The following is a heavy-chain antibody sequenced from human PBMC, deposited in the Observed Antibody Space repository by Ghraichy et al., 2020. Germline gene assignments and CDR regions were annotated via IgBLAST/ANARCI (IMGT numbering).Heavy chain of an antibody. CDR3: ARTPRIVGAGDWFDP. V-gene: IGHV4-59*01. CDR1: GGSISSYY. D-gene: IGHD1-26*01. CDR2: IYYSGST. Sequence: SETLSLTCTVSGGSISSYYWSWIRKPPGKGLEWIGYIYYSGSTNYNPSLKSRVTISVDTSKNQFSLKMSSVTAADTAVYYCARTPRIVGAGDWFDPWGQGTLVTVSS. J-gene: IGHJ5*02.